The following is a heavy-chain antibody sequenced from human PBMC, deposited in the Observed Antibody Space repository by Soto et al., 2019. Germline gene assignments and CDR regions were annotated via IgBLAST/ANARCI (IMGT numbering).Heavy chain of an antibody. D-gene: IGHD3-9*01. Sequence: QVQLVQSGAEVKKPGASVTVSCKASGYTFTRYGISWVRQAPGQGLEWMGWISAYNGNTNYVQKFQGRVTMTTDTSTSTAYMELRSLRSDDTAVYYCARDLGFYDILTNYYRWLSWFDPWGQGTLVTVSS. J-gene: IGHJ5*02. V-gene: IGHV1-18*01. CDR2: ISAYNGNT. CDR3: ARDLGFYDILTNYYRWLSWFDP. CDR1: GYTFTRYG.